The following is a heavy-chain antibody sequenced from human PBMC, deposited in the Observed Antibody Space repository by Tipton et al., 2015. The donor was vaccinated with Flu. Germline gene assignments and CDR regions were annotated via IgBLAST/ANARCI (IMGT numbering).Heavy chain of an antibody. CDR1: GGSISSYY. V-gene: IGHV4-59*01. Sequence: LRLSCTVSGGSISSYYWSWIRQPAGKGLEWIGYIYFTGSTNYNPSLKSRVTISVDMSKNQFSLRLTSVAAADTAVYYCARGGGSPSYWGQGTLVTVSS. D-gene: IGHD2-15*01. CDR3: ARGGGSPSY. CDR2: IYFTGST. J-gene: IGHJ4*02.